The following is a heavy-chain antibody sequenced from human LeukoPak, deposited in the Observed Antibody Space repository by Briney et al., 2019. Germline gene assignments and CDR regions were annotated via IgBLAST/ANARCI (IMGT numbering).Heavy chain of an antibody. Sequence: ASVKVSCKASGYTFTSYGISWVRQAPGQGLEWMGWISAYNGNTNYAQKLQGRVTMTTDTSTSTAYMERRSLRSDDTAVYYCAREGYDILTGYYYYFDYWGQGTLVTVSS. CDR3: AREGYDILTGYYYYFDY. CDR1: GYTFTSYG. D-gene: IGHD3-9*01. CDR2: ISAYNGNT. J-gene: IGHJ4*02. V-gene: IGHV1-18*04.